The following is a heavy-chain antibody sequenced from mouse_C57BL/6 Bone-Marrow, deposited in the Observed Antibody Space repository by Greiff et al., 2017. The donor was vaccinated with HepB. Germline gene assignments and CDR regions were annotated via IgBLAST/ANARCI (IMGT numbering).Heavy chain of an antibody. V-gene: IGHV1-4*01. CDR1: GYTFTSYT. CDR3: ARSGRLRRDYYAMDY. D-gene: IGHD2-4*01. CDR2: INPSSGYT. Sequence: QVQLKQSGAELARPGASVKMSCKASGYTFTSYTMHWVKQRPGQGLEWIGYINPSSGYTKYNQKFKDKATLTADKSSSTAYMQLSSLTSEDSAVYYCARSGRLRRDYYAMDYWGQGTSVTVSS. J-gene: IGHJ4*01.